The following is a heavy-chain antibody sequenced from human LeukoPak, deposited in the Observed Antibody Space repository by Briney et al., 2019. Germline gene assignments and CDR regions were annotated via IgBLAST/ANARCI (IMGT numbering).Heavy chain of an antibody. Sequence: PGGSLRLSCAASGFAFTNYWMSWVRQAPGKGLEWVSGISWNSGSIGYADSVKGRFTIFRDNAKNSLHLQMNSLRAEDTALYYCARHAAVAYFDILTEEDYWGQGTLVTVSS. D-gene: IGHD3-9*01. V-gene: IGHV3-20*04. J-gene: IGHJ4*02. CDR2: ISWNSGSI. CDR3: ARHAAVAYFDILTEEDY. CDR1: GFAFTNYW.